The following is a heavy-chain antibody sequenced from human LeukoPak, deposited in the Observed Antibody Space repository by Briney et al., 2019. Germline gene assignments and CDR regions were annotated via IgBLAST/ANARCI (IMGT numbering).Heavy chain of an antibody. V-gene: IGHV3-7*01. D-gene: IGHD4-23*01. CDR2: INKGGSDK. CDR3: ARDAGYGGNSDY. CDR1: GFTFNMYW. J-gene: IGHJ4*02. Sequence: GGSLRLSCAASGFTFNMYWMTWVRQAPGKGLESVGYINKGGSDKYYVDSVKGRFTVSRDNAKNSLYLQMNSLRAEDTAVYYCARDAGYGGNSDYWGQGTLVTVSS.